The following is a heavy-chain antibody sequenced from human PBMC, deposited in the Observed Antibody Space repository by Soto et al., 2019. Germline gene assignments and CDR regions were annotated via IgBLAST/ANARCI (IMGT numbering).Heavy chain of an antibody. CDR1: GGSISSYY. V-gene: IGHV4-59*01. D-gene: IGHD3-10*01. J-gene: IGHJ4*02. Sequence: SETLSLTCTVSGGSISSYYWSCIRQPPGKGLEWIGYIYYSGSTNYNPSLKSRVTISVDTSKNQFSLKLSSVTAADTAVYYCARGTITMVINWGQGTLVTVSS. CDR3: ARGTITMVIN. CDR2: IYYSGST.